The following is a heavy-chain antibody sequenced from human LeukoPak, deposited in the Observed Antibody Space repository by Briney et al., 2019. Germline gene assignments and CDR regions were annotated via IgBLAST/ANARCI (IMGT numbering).Heavy chain of an antibody. D-gene: IGHD4-17*01. J-gene: IGHJ5*02. V-gene: IGHV4-61*02. CDR2: IYASGST. CDR3: AKITPGDYARERFNWFDP. CDR1: GDSITSGSYF. Sequence: SQTLSLTCTVSGDSITSGSYFWSWIRQPAGKGLEWIGRIYASGSTSYNPSLKSRVTISVDTSKNQFSPKQSSVTAADTAVYYCAKITPGDYARERFNWFDPWGQGTLVTVSS.